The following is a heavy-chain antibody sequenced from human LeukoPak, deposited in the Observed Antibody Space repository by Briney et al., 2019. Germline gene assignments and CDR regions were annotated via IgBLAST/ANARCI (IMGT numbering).Heavy chain of an antibody. D-gene: IGHD3-3*01. CDR1: GGSFSGYY. J-gene: IGHJ4*02. Sequence: SETLSLTCAVYGGSFSGYYWSWIRQPPGKGLEWIGEINHSGSTNYNPSLKSRVTISVDTSKNQFSLKLSSVTAADTAVYYCAREAVLRFLEWLPHTNRRYFDYWGQGTLVTVSS. CDR2: INHSGST. V-gene: IGHV4-34*01. CDR3: AREAVLRFLEWLPHTNRRYFDY.